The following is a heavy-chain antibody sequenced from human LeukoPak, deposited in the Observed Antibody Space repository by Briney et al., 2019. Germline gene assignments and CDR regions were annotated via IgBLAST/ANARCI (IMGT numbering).Heavy chain of an antibody. CDR1: GGTFSSYA. Sequence: ASVKVSCKASGGTFSSYAISWLRQAPGQGLEWMGRIIPIFGTANYAQKFQGRVTITTDESTSTAYMELSSLRSEDTAVYYCARHSSSWYLDRFDPWGQGTLVTVSS. CDR3: ARHSSSWYLDRFDP. D-gene: IGHD6-13*01. CDR2: IIPIFGTA. J-gene: IGHJ5*02. V-gene: IGHV1-69*05.